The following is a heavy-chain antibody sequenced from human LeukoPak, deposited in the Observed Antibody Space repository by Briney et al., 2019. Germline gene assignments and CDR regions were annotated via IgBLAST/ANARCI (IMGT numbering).Heavy chain of an antibody. V-gene: IGHV4-59*08. CDR3: ATTSLRDTITYYYYGLDV. CDR2: ISYSGTT. CDR1: GGSISSYY. J-gene: IGHJ6*02. D-gene: IGHD4-11*01. Sequence: SETLSLTCTVSGGSISSYYWSWIRQPPGKGLELIGYISYSGTTNYSPSLNSRVTISVDTSNNQISLRLSSVTAADTAVYYCATTSLRDTITYYYYGLDVWGQGTTVTVSS.